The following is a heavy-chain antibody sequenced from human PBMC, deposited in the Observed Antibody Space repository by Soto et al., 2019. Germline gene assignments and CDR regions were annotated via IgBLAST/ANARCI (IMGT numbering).Heavy chain of an antibody. D-gene: IGHD1-20*01. CDR1: GGSLSSYY. J-gene: IGHJ3*02. Sequence: SETLSLTCTVSGGSLSSYYWSWIRQPPGKGLEWIGYIYYSGSTNYNPSLKSRVTISVDTSKNQFSLKLSSVTASDTAVYYCARRMPPFNWNDGNGFDIWGPGTMVTVSS. V-gene: IGHV4-59*01. CDR3: ARRMPPFNWNDGNGFDI. CDR2: IYYSGST.